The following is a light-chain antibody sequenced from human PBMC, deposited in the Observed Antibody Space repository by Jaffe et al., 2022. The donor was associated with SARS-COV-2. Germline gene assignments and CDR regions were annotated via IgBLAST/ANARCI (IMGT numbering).Light chain of an antibody. CDR1: PGIGSF. V-gene: IGKV1-9*01. J-gene: IGKJ4*01. Sequence: DIQLTQSPSFLSASVGDRVTITCRASPGIGSFLAWYQQNPGKAPKLLISAASTLQSGVPSRFSGNGSGTEFTLTISSLQPEDFATYYCQQLYSYPLTFGGGTKVEIK. CDR3: QQLYSYPLT. CDR2: AAS.